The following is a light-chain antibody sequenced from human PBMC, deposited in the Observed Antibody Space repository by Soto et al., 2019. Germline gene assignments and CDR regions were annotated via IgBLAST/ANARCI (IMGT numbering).Light chain of an antibody. V-gene: IGKV1-5*03. CDR3: QQYNSYLFT. J-gene: IGKJ2*01. Sequence: DIPMTQSPSTLSASVGDRVTITCRASQSISSWLAWYQQKPGKAPKLLISKASGLESGVPSRFSGSGSGTEFTLTISSLQPDDFATYYCQQYNSYLFTFGQGTKLEIK. CDR1: QSISSW. CDR2: KAS.